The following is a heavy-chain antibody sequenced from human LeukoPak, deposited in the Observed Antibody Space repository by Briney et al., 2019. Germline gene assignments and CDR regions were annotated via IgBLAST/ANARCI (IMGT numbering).Heavy chain of an antibody. Sequence: GGSLRLSCAASGFTFSTYAMHWVRQAPGKGLEWVAVIPYDGSNKYYADSVKGRFTISRENSKNRLYLQMNSLRAEDTAVYYCARAGYSSSWLDYWGQGTLVTVSS. V-gene: IGHV3-30*04. CDR3: ARAGYSSSWLDY. J-gene: IGHJ4*02. CDR1: GFTFSTYA. D-gene: IGHD6-13*01. CDR2: IPYDGSNK.